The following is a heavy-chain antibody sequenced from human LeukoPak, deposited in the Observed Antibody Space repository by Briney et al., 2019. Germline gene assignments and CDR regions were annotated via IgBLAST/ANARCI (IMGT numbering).Heavy chain of an antibody. J-gene: IGHJ5*02. V-gene: IGHV3-48*03. CDR3: ARDSSGWYHWFDP. CDR1: GFTFSSYN. D-gene: IGHD6-19*01. Sequence: GGSLRLSCAASGFTFSSYNMNWVRQAPGKGLEWISYISSSGSTIYYVDSVKGRFTISRDNAKNSLYLQMNSLRAEDTAVYYCARDSSGWYHWFDPWGQGTLVTVSS. CDR2: ISSSGSTI.